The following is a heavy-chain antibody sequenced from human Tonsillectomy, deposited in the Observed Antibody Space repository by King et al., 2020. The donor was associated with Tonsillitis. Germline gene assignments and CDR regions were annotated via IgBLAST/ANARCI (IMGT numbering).Heavy chain of an antibody. Sequence: QLVQSGAEVKKPGESLRISCKGSGYSFTSYWISWVRQMPGKGLEWMGRIDPSDSYTNYSPSFQGHVTIAADKSISTAYLQWSSLKASDTAMYYCAGLYYYDSSGYPPFDYWGQGTLVTGSS. CDR1: GYSFTSYW. J-gene: IGHJ4*02. D-gene: IGHD3-22*01. V-gene: IGHV5-10-1*03. CDR3: AGLYYYDSSGYPPFDY. CDR2: IDPSDSYT.